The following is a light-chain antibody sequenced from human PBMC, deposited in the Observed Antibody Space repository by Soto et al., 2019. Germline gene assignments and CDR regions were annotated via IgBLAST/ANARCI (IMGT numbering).Light chain of an antibody. CDR3: SSFASTHTYV. J-gene: IGLJ1*01. CDR2: EVN. V-gene: IGLV2-14*01. Sequence: QSALTQPASVSGSPGQSITISCTGTSSDVAFYNHASWYQQHPGKAPKLLIYEVNNRPSGVSHRFSGSKSGNTASLTISGLQAEDEADYYCSSFASTHTYVFGTGTKLTVL. CDR1: SSDVAFYNH.